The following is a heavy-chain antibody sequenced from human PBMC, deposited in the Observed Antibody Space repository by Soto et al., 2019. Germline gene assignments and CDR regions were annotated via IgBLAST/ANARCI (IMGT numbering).Heavy chain of an antibody. Sequence: ETLSLTCTVSGGSISSYYWSWIRQPPGKGLEWIGYIYYSGSTNYNPSLKSRGSMSVDRSKNQFSLSLNSVTAADTALYYCARDYCRGGSCYVAYWGQGAPVTVSS. V-gene: IGHV4-59*12. CDR2: IYYSGST. CDR1: GGSISSYY. D-gene: IGHD2-15*01. J-gene: IGHJ4*02. CDR3: ARDYCRGGSCYVAY.